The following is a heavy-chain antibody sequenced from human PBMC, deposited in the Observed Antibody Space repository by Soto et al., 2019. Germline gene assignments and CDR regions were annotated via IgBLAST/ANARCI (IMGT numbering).Heavy chain of an antibody. CDR3: ARDGEYSSSSGGNWFDP. V-gene: IGHV4-4*07. Sequence: QVQLQESGPGLVKPSETLSLTCTVSGGSISSYYWSWIRQPAGKGLEWIGRIYTSGSTNYNPSLKRRVTMSVATSKNQFSLKLSSVTAADTAVYYCARDGEYSSSSGGNWFDPWGQGTLVTVSS. J-gene: IGHJ5*02. CDR1: GGSISSYY. D-gene: IGHD6-6*01. CDR2: IYTSGST.